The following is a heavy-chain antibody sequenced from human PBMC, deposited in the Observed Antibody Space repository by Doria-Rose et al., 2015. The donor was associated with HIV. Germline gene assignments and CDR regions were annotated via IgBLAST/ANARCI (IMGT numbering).Heavy chain of an antibody. Sequence: QVQLQESGPGLVKPSQTLSLTCTVSGGSISSGGYYWSWIRQHPGKGLEWIGYIYYSGSTYYNPSLKSRVTISVDTSKTQFSRKRSSVTAADTAVYYCAREGWASDKGVWFDPWGQGTLVTVSS. J-gene: IGHJ5*02. CDR2: IYYSGST. CDR3: AREGWASDKGVWFDP. V-gene: IGHV4-31*03. CDR1: GGSISSGGYY. D-gene: IGHD3-10*01.